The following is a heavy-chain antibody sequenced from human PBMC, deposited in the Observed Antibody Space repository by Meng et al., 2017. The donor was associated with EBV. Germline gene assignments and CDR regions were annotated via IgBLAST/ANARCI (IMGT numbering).Heavy chain of an antibody. J-gene: IGHJ5*02. D-gene: IGHD2-15*01. V-gene: IGHV1-3*01. Sequence: QVQPVRSGAEVKKPGASVKVSCKASGYTFTSYAMHWVRQAPGQRLEWMGWINAGNGNTKYSQKFQGRVTITRDTSASTAYMELSSLRSEDTAVYYCARRGGVADWFDPWGQGTLVTVSS. CDR3: ARRGGVADWFDP. CDR1: GYTFTSYA. CDR2: INAGNGNT.